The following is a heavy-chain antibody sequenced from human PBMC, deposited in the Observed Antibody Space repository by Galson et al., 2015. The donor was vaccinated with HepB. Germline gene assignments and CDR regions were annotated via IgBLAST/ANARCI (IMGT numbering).Heavy chain of an antibody. CDR2: IDPSDSYT. D-gene: IGHD3-22*01. Sequence: QSGAEVKKPGESLRISCKGSGYSFTSYWISWVSQMPGKGLEWRGRIDPSDSYTNYSPSFQGHVTISADKSIGTAYLQWSSLKASDTAMYYCASHLGVGVFEHYYDSSGYFRGWFDPWGQGTLVTVSS. CDR3: ASHLGVGVFEHYYDSSGYFRGWFDP. CDR1: GYSFTSYW. V-gene: IGHV5-10-1*01. J-gene: IGHJ5*02.